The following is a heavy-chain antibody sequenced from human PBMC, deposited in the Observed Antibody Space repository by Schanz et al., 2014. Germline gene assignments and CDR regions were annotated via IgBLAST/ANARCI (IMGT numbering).Heavy chain of an antibody. V-gene: IGHV1-18*01. Sequence: QVQVVQSGAEVKKPGASVTVSCKASGYDFHIYAYSWVRQAPGQGPEWIGWISGYTGDTKYAQKFQGRVTITADKSTSTAYTELSSLRSDDTGVYYCARGSGPEDVFDIWGQGTILTVSS. CDR2: ISGYTGDT. CDR1: GYDFHIYA. CDR3: ARGSGPEDVFDI. J-gene: IGHJ3*02. D-gene: IGHD2-15*01.